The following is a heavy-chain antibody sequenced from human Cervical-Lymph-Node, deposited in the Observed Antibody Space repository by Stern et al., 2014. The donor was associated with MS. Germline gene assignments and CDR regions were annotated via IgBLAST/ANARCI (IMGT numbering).Heavy chain of an antibody. Sequence: VQLVESGGGVVQPGRSLRLSCAASGFAFASYDMHWVRQAPGKGLEWATFISNDGSNKYYADSLKDRFIVSRDYSKKTLNLQINSLRPEDTAVYYCALPGHFYTNAPDYWGQGTLVTVSS. CDR1: GFAFASYD. CDR2: ISNDGSNK. V-gene: IGHV3-30*03. CDR3: ALPGHFYTNAPDY. J-gene: IGHJ4*02. D-gene: IGHD2-8*01.